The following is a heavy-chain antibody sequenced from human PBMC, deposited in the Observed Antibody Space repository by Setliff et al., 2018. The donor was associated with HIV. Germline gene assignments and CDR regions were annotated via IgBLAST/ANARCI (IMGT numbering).Heavy chain of an antibody. CDR2: IHYSRGS. V-gene: IGHV4-39*02. D-gene: IGHD1-1*01. Sequence: PSETLSLTCSVSGVSISGPIGITYYWDWLRQPPGKGLEWIGNIHYSRGSSCNASLRSRVTISLDTSKNHFSLKLSSVAAADTAVYYCARRYHDASGFYNSWGQGVLVTVSS. CDR1: GVSISGPIGITYY. J-gene: IGHJ4*02. CDR3: ARRYHDASGFYNS.